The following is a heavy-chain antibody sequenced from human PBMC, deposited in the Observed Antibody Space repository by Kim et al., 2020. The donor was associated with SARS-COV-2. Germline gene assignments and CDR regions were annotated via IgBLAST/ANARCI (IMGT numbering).Heavy chain of an antibody. J-gene: IGHJ6*02. CDR2: INHSGST. CDR1: GGSFSGYY. Sequence: SETLSLTCAVYGGSFSGYYWSWIRQPPGKGLEWIGEINHSGSTNYNPSLKSRVTISVDTSKNQFSLKLSSVTAADTAVYYCARVPLYSSSPEAYYYYYGMDVWGQGTTVTVSS. D-gene: IGHD6-6*01. V-gene: IGHV4-34*01. CDR3: ARVPLYSSSPEAYYYYYGMDV.